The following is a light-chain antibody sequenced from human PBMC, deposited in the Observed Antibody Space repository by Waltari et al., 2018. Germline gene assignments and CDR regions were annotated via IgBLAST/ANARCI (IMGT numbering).Light chain of an antibody. CDR2: AAS. Sequence: AIRMTQSPSSILPPTGDRVTITCRASQDIAGYLAWYQQIPGKAPKLLIFAASTLQSGVPSRFSGSGSGTDFTLTINCLQSEDFGTFYCQQYYSYPYTFGQGTKLETK. V-gene: IGKV1-8*01. CDR1: QDIAGY. CDR3: QQYYSYPYT. J-gene: IGKJ2*01.